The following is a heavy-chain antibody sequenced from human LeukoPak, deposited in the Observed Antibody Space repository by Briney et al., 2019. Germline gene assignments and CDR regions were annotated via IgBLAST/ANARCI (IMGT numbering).Heavy chain of an antibody. CDR3: AKASEAIVVVAATADP. CDR2: ISGSGGST. J-gene: IGHJ5*02. D-gene: IGHD2-15*01. Sequence: GGSLRLSCAASGFTFSSYAMSWVRQAPGKGLEWVSAISGSGGSTYYADSVKGRFTISRDNSKNTLYLQMNSLRAEDTAVYYCAKASEAIVVVAATADPWGQGTLVTVSS. CDR1: GFTFSSYA. V-gene: IGHV3-23*01.